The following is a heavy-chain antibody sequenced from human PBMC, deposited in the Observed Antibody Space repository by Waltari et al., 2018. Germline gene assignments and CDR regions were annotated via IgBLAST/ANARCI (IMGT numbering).Heavy chain of an antibody. J-gene: IGHJ3*02. D-gene: IGHD2-15*01. CDR1: GGSISSGGYY. CDR2: IYYSGRT. V-gene: IGHV4-31*03. CDR3: ARDIVVVAATSYAFDI. Sequence: QVQLQESGPGLVKPSQPLSLTCTVSGGSISSGGYYWSWIRQHPGKGLEWIGYIYYSGRTYYNPSRKSRVTISVDTSKNQCSRKLSSVTAADTAVYYCARDIVVVAATSYAFDIWGQGTMVTVSS.